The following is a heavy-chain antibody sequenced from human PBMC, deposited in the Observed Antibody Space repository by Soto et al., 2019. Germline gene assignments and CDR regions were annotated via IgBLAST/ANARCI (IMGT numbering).Heavy chain of an antibody. J-gene: IGHJ6*02. CDR1: GFTFSNYI. V-gene: IGHV3-48*02. CDR3: ARRVEGYYYYGMDV. Sequence: EVQLVESGGGLVQTGGSLRLSCAASGFTFSNYIMNWVRQAPGKGLEWVSYISSGSSTIYYADSVRGRFIISRDNDNNSLYLHVTSLRDEDTAVYFCARRVEGYYYYGMDVCGQGTTVTVSS. CDR2: ISSGSSTI.